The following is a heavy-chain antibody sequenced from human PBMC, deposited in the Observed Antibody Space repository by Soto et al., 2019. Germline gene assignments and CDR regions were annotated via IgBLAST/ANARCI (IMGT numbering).Heavy chain of an antibody. CDR3: ASMSLRFGEHHY. J-gene: IGHJ4*02. CDR1: GYTFTSYD. D-gene: IGHD3-10*01. Sequence: VQLVQSGAEVKKPGASVKVSCKASGYTFTSYDINWVRQATGQGLEWMGWMNPNSGNTGYAQKFEGRVTMARNTSISTAYMELRRLRSEGTAVYYCASMSLRFGEHHYWGQGTLVTVSS. V-gene: IGHV1-8*01. CDR2: MNPNSGNT.